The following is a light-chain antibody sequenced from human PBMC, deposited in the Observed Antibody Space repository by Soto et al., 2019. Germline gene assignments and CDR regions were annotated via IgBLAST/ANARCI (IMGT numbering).Light chain of an antibody. Sequence: EIVLTQSPGTLSLSPGERATLSCRASQTVSSAYLCWYQQIPGQAPRLLIYGTSSRATGIPDRFSGSGSGTDFTLTISRLEPEDFAVYYCQQYDSFPLIAFGQGTRLEIK. CDR3: QQYDSFPLIA. J-gene: IGKJ5*01. CDR2: GTS. V-gene: IGKV3-20*01. CDR1: QTVSSAY.